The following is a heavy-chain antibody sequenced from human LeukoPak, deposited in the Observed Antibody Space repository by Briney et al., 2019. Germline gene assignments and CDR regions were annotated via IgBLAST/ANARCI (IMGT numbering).Heavy chain of an antibody. J-gene: IGHJ4*02. CDR3: ARDGGYYNDSSGYSFDS. V-gene: IGHV3-21*01. D-gene: IGHD3-22*01. CDR2: ISSSSSYI. CDR1: GFTFSTYN. Sequence: GGSPRLSCAASGFTFSTYNMNGVRQAPGKGLEWVSSISSSSSYIYYADSVKGRFTISRDNAKNSLYLQMISLRAEDTALYYCARDGGYYNDSSGYSFDSWGQGTLVTVSS.